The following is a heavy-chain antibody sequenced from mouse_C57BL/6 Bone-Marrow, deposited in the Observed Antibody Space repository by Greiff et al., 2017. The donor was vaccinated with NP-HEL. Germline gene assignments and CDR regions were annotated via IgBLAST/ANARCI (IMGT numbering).Heavy chain of an antibody. J-gene: IGHJ4*01. D-gene: IGHD4-1*01. CDR3: ARYRKLGYYYAMDY. Sequence: QVQLQQSGPELVKPGASVKISCKASGYSFTSYYIHWVKQRPGQGLEWIGWIYPGSGNTKYNEKFKGKATLTADTSSSTAYMQLSSLTSEDSAVYYCARYRKLGYYYAMDYWGQGTSVTVSS. CDR1: GYSFTSYY. V-gene: IGHV1-66*01. CDR2: IYPGSGNT.